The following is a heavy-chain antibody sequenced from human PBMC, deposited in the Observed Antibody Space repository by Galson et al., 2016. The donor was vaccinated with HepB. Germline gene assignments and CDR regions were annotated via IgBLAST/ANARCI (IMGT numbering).Heavy chain of an antibody. Sequence: ETLSLTCSVSGGSISSSAYWGWIRQPPGKGLEWIANIHYSGSIDYKSSLKSRVTISLDKFKNQFSLKLNSVTAADTAFYYCARPRDHGFDNWGQGTLVTVYS. CDR3: ARPRDHGFDN. D-gene: IGHD1-14*01. V-gene: IGHV4-39*01. CDR2: IHYSGSI. CDR1: GGSISSSAY. J-gene: IGHJ4*02.